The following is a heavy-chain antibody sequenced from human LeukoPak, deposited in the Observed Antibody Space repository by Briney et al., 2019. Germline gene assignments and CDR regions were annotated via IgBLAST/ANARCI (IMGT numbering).Heavy chain of an antibody. Sequence: GGSLRLSCAASGFTFNNFGMHWVRQAPGKGLEWVSFIGYEGVHKYYADSVKGRFTISKDNSKATLYMQMNSLRPEDTAVYYCAKDLHGGYSSDYWGQGTLVTVSS. CDR3: AKDLHGGYSSDY. CDR1: GFTFNNFG. D-gene: IGHD4-23*01. CDR2: IGYEGVHK. J-gene: IGHJ4*02. V-gene: IGHV3-30*02.